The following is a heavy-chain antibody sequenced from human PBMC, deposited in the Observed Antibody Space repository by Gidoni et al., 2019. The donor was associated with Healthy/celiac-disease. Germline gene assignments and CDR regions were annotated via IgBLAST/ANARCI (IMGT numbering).Heavy chain of an antibody. CDR3: ARAIYDFWSGLPGMDV. CDR1: GYTFPSYA. D-gene: IGHD3-3*01. V-gene: IGHV1-3*01. CDR2: INSGNGNT. J-gene: IGHJ6*02. Sequence: QVQLVQSGAEVKKPGASVKVSCNASGYTFPSYAMHWVRQAPGQRLEWMGWINSGNGNTKYSQKFQGRVTITRDTSASTAYMELSSLRSEDTAVYYCARAIYDFWSGLPGMDVWGQGTTVTVSS.